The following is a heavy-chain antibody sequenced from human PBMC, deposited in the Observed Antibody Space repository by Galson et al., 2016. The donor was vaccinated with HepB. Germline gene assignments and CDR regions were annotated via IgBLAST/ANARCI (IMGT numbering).Heavy chain of an antibody. D-gene: IGHD3-10*01. CDR1: GFTFSSYW. J-gene: IGHJ4*02. Sequence: SLRLSCAASGFTFSSYWMSWVRQAPGKGLEWVANIKHDGGEKYYLDSAKGRFTISRDNAENSLYLQMTSLRVEDTAMYYCARDRRLVRGLIIRGGRDFDYWGQGILVTVSS. V-gene: IGHV3-7*01. CDR3: ARDRRLVRGLIIRGGRDFDY. CDR2: IKHDGGEK.